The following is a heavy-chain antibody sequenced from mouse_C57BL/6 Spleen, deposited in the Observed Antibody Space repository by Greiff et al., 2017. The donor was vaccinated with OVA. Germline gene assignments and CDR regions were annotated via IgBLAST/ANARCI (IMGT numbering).Heavy chain of an antibody. V-gene: IGHV3-1*01. D-gene: IGHD6-1*01. CDR2: ISYSGST. Sequence: DVKLQESGPGMVKPSQSLSLTCTVTGYSITSGYDWHWIRHFPGNKLEWMGYISYSGSTNYNPSLKSRISITHDTSKNHFFLKLNSVTTEDTATYYCARDGLTRAMDYWGQGTSVTVSS. CDR1: GYSITSGYD. J-gene: IGHJ4*01. CDR3: ARDGLTRAMDY.